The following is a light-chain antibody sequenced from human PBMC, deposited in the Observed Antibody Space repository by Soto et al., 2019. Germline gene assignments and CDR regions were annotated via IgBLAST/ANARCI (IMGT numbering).Light chain of an antibody. J-gene: IGKJ1*01. CDR1: QSLPRND. Sequence: DIVLTQSPATLSVFPGQTATLSCGASQSLPRNDLAWYQQRPGLAPRLLIYDASKRATDVPDRFSGSGSGTDFTLTISRLEPEDFAVYYCQQYDKSWTFGPGTKVEIK. CDR2: DAS. V-gene: IGKV3D-20*01. CDR3: QQYDKSWT.